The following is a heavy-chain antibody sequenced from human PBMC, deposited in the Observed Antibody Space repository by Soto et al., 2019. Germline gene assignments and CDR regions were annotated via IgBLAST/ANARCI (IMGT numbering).Heavy chain of an antibody. D-gene: IGHD5-18*01. CDR2: VENSGST. CDR1: GGSVSSESYS. CDR3: ARAHSDGWYGMDV. Sequence: SETLSLTFSVSGGSVSSESYSWSWIRQTPGKGLEWIGNVENSGSTKYNPSLKSRVTISVDTSKNQFSLKLSSVTAADTAVYYCARAHSDGWYGMDVWGQGTTVTVSS. V-gene: IGHV4-61*01. J-gene: IGHJ6*02.